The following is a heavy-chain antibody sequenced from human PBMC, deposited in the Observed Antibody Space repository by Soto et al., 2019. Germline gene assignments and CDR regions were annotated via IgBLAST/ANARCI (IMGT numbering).Heavy chain of an antibody. CDR1: GDSSSTSTYS. Sequence: SETLSLTCSFSGDSSSTSTYSWSWIRQPPGTALEWVGFIYHSGVTSYNPSLQSRVSISLDMSNNQCTLNLRSVTAADTAVYYCAGMPYTSGLRFDPWGPGTLVTVSS. CDR3: AGMPYTSGLRFDP. CDR2: IYHSGVT. D-gene: IGHD6-19*01. J-gene: IGHJ5*02. V-gene: IGHV4-30-2*01.